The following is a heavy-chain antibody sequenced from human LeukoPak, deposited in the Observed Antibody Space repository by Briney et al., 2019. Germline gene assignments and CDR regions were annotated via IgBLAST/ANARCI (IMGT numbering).Heavy chain of an antibody. CDR2: INPNSGGT. D-gene: IGHD1-26*01. CDR3: ARGEWELPRPNY. J-gene: IGHJ4*02. CDR1: GYTFTGYY. V-gene: IGHV1-2*02. Sequence: ASVKVSCKASGYTFTGYYMHWVRQAPGQGLEWMGWINPNSGGTNYAQKFQGRVAMTRDTSISTAYMELSRLRSDDTAVYYCARGEWELPRPNYWGQGTLVTVSS.